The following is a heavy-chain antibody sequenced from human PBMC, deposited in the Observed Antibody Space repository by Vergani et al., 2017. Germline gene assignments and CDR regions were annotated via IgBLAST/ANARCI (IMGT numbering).Heavy chain of an antibody. Sequence: QVQLQESGPGLVKHSETLSLTCTVSGGSISSYYWSWIRQPAGKGLEWIGRIYTSGSTNYNPSLQSRVTMSVDTSKNQFSLKLSSVTAADTAVYYCARWTTVVTTGYDFDYWGQGTLVTVSS. D-gene: IGHD4-23*01. CDR1: GGSISSYY. V-gene: IGHV4-4*07. J-gene: IGHJ4*02. CDR2: IYTSGST. CDR3: ARWTTVVTTGYDFDY.